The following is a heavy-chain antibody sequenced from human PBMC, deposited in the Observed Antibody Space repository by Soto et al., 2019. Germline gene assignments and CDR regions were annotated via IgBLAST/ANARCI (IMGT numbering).Heavy chain of an antibody. Sequence: QVQLVQSGAEVKKPGSSVKVSCKASGDTFSRHTISWVRQAPGQGLEWMGRIIPILGIANYAQKFQGSVTITADKSTSTAYMDLSSLRSEDTAVYYCARVAEMGTVTKGYYYYSDVWVKGTTVTVAS. CDR1: GDTFSRHT. J-gene: IGHJ6*03. V-gene: IGHV1-69*02. CDR2: IIPILGIA. CDR3: ARVAEMGTVTKGYYYYSDV. D-gene: IGHD4-17*01.